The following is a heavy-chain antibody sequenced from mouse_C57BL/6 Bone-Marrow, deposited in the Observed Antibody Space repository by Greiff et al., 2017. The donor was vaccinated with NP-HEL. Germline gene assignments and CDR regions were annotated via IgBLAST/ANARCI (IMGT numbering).Heavy chain of an antibody. CDR1: GYAFTNYL. Sequence: VQLQQSGAELVRPGTSVKVSCKASGYAFTNYLIEWVKQRPGQGLEWIGVLNPGRGGTNYNEKFKGKATLTADKSSSTAYMQLSSLTSEDSAVYFCARWSRGFAYWGQGTLVTVSA. J-gene: IGHJ3*01. CDR3: ARWSRGFAY. CDR2: LNPGRGGT. D-gene: IGHD3-1*01. V-gene: IGHV1-54*01.